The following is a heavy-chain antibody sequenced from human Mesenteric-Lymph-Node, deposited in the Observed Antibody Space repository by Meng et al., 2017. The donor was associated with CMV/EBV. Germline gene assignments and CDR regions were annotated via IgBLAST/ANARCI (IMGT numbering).Heavy chain of an antibody. V-gene: IGHV3-30*02. Sequence: GGSLRLSCAASEFTFSSYGMHWVRQAPGKGLEWVAIIWYDGSNKYYADSVKGRFTTSRDNSKNSVYLQMSSLRAEDTAVYYCAKGYCSGGTCGKNHWGQGILVTVSS. D-gene: IGHD2-15*01. CDR1: EFTFSSYG. CDR2: IWYDGSNK. CDR3: AKGYCSGGTCGKNH. J-gene: IGHJ5*02.